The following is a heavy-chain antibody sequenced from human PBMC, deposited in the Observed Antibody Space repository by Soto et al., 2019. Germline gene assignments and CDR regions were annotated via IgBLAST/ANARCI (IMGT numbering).Heavy chain of an antibody. D-gene: IGHD3-22*01. J-gene: IGHJ4*02. V-gene: IGHV4-39*01. Sequence: QLQMQEPGPGLVKPSETLSLTCTVSDGSISTSSYYWGWIRQSPGKGLEWIGTIFYTGRTYYNPSLESRVTLSVGTSKNQFSLHLTSVTAADTAVYYCTRHHPHHYDSSGYFDYWGQGTLVTVSS. CDR3: TRHHPHHYDSSGYFDY. CDR2: IFYTGRT. CDR1: DGSISTSSYY.